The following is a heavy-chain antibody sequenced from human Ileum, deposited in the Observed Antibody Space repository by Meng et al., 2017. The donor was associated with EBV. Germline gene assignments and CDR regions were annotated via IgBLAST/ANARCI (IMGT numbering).Heavy chain of an antibody. Sequence: VPLRGSGRRRVQAGGAPRLSRAAHGFTFSSYNMNWVRQAPGKGLELVSDIGSNTNYIYYADSVEGRFTISRDNTKNSLYLQMNSLRAEDTGVYYCARDNVFGYFDNWGQGTLVTVSS. CDR2: IGSNTNYI. J-gene: IGHJ4*02. CDR3: ARDNVFGYFDN. V-gene: IGHV3-21*02. CDR1: GFTFSSYN. D-gene: IGHD3-16*01.